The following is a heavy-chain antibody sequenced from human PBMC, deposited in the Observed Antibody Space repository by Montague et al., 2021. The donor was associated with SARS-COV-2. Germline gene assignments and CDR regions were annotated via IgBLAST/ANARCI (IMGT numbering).Heavy chain of an antibody. J-gene: IGHJ4*02. V-gene: IGHV4-59*08. Sequence: SETLSLTCTVSVGSISRYYWIWIRQPPGKGLEWIGYVYYSGSTNYNPSLKRRVTISVDTSKNQFSLRLSSVTAADTAMYYCARHQPVGAVRLWGQGTPVTVSS. CDR2: VYYSGST. D-gene: IGHD1-26*01. CDR3: ARHQPVGAVRL. CDR1: VGSISRYY.